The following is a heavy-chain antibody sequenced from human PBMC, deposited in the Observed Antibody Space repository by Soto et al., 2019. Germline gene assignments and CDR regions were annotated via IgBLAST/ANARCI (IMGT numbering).Heavy chain of an antibody. J-gene: IGHJ4*02. Sequence: QVQLQESGPGLVRPSQTLSLICTVSGGSINSGDSYWNCIRQHPEKGLEWIGYINYRGSTFYNPSLKNRIIISVDTSKNQFSLELSSVTAADPAVYYCARDAPGVAPYWGQGTLVTVSS. D-gene: IGHD2-15*01. V-gene: IGHV4-31*03. CDR3: ARDAPGVAPY. CDR2: INYRGST. CDR1: GGSINSGDSY.